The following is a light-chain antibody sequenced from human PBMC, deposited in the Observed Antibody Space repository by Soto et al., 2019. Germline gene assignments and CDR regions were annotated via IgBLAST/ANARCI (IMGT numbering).Light chain of an antibody. CDR1: SYNIGNNY. CDR3: GTWDSSLSAGENVV. CDR2: DNN. Sequence: QSVLTQPPSVSAAPGQKVTISCSGSSYNIGNNYVSWYQQLPGTAPKLLIYDNNKRPSGIPDRFSGSKSGTSATLGITGLQTGDEADYYCGTWDSSLSAGENVVFGGGTQLTVL. J-gene: IGLJ2*01. V-gene: IGLV1-51*01.